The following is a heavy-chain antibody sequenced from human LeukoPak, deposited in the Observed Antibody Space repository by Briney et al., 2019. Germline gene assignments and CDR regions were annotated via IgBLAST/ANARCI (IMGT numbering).Heavy chain of an antibody. CDR2: ST. D-gene: IGHD1-26*01. Sequence: PGGSLRLSCAASELGPPGSREGAGVSRSTYYADSVKGRFTISRDNSKNTLYLQMNSLRAEDTAVYYCAKDSGIVGATDAFDIWGQGTMVTVSS. V-gene: IGHV3-23*01. J-gene: IGHJ3*02. CDR3: AKDSGIVGATDAFDI.